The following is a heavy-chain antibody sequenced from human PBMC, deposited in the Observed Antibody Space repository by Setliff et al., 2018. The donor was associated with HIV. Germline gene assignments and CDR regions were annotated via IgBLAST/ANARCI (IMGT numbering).Heavy chain of an antibody. J-gene: IGHJ6*03. CDR1: GAYISSFY. CDR3: AREAGEYPVTDYYYCMDV. CDR2: IYYRGNT. Sequence: SETLSLTCTVSGAYISSFYWSWIRQPPGKRLEWIGDIYYRGNTHFNPSLKSRVTISLNTSKNQFSLKLTSVTAADTAVYIYAREAGEYPVTDYYYCMDVWSKGATV. D-gene: IGHD4-17*01. V-gene: IGHV4-59*01.